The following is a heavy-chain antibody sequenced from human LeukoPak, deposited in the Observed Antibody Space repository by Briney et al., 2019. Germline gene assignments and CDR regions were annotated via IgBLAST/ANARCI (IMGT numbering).Heavy chain of an antibody. D-gene: IGHD2-15*01. J-gene: IGHJ4*02. CDR1: EFSVGSNY. CDR2: IYHSGST. V-gene: IGHV4-4*02. CDR3: ARDVTATRRGGFDY. Sequence: GSLRLSCAASEFSVGSNYMTWVRQPPGKGLEWIGEIYHSGSTNYNPSLKSRVTISVDKSKNQFSLKLSSVTAADTAVYYCARDVTATRRGGFDYWGQGTLVTVSS.